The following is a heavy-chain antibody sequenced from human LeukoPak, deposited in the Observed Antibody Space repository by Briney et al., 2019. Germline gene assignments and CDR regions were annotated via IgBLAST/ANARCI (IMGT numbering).Heavy chain of an antibody. D-gene: IGHD6-13*01. V-gene: IGHV1-69*04. CDR3: ASNLPGYSSSWYRGPFDY. J-gene: IGHJ4*02. Sequence: SVKVSCKASGGTFSSYAISWVRRAPGQGLEWMGRIIHIFGIANYAQKFQGRVTITADKSTSTAYMELSSLRSEDTAVYYCASNLPGYSSSWYRGPFDYWGQGTLVTVSS. CDR1: GGTFSSYA. CDR2: IIHIFGIA.